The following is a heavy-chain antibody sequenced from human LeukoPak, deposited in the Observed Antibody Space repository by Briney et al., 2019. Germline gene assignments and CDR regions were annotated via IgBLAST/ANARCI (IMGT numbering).Heavy chain of an antibody. CDR3: ARDVNSLFDY. D-gene: IGHD1/OR15-1a*01. CDR1: GFTFSSYA. J-gene: IGHJ4*02. Sequence: GGSLRLSCAASGFTFSSYAMHWVRQAPGKGLEWVAVILYDGSNKYYADSVKGRFTISRDNSKNTLYLQMNSLRAEDTAVYYCARDVNSLFDYWGQGTLVTVSS. V-gene: IGHV3-30-3*01. CDR2: ILYDGSNK.